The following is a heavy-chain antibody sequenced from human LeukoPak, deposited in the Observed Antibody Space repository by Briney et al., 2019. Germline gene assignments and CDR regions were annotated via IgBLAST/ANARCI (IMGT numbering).Heavy chain of an antibody. V-gene: IGHV4-34*01. D-gene: IGHD3-3*01. CDR2: INHSGST. Sequence: SETLSLTCAVYGGSFSGYYWSWIRQPAGKGLEWIGEINHSGSTNYNPSLKSRVTISVNTSKNQFSLKLSSVTAADTAVYYCASSRSGYYDLNNWFDPWGQGTLVTVSS. J-gene: IGHJ5*02. CDR3: ASSRSGYYDLNNWFDP. CDR1: GGSFSGYY.